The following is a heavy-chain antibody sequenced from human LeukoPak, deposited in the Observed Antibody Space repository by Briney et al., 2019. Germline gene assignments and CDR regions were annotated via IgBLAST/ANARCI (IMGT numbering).Heavy chain of an antibody. Sequence: GGSLRLSCAASGFTFSSYGMSWVRQAPGKGLEWVSAISGSGGSTYYADSVKGRFTVSRDNSKNTLYLQMNSLRAEDTAVYYCAKDRGIVVLFWGQGTLVTVSS. CDR3: AKDRGIVVLF. D-gene: IGHD3-22*01. V-gene: IGHV3-23*01. CDR1: GFTFSSYG. CDR2: ISGSGGST. J-gene: IGHJ4*02.